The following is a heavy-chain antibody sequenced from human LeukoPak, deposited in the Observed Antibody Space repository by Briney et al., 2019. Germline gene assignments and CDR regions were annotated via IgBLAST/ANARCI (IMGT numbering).Heavy chain of an antibody. CDR3: ARDDNYGSGQPDD. D-gene: IGHD3-10*01. V-gene: IGHV1-18*01. J-gene: IGHJ4*02. Sequence: ASMKVSCKASGYTFTSYGITWVRQAPGQGLEWMGWISGYNGNTNYAQKFQGRVTMTTDTSTSTVYMELRSLRSDDTAVYYCARDDNYGSGQPDDWGQGTLVTVSS. CDR2: ISGYNGNT. CDR1: GYTFTSYG.